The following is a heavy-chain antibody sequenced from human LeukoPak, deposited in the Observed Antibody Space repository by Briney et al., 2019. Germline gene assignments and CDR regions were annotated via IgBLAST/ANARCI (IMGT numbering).Heavy chain of an antibody. D-gene: IGHD2-2*01. CDR3: TTLDIVVVPAAMMDTAMGYGMDV. V-gene: IGHV3-15*01. CDR2: IKSKTDGGTT. CDR1: GFTFSSSA. Sequence: GGSLRLSCAASGFTFSSSAMSWVRQAPGKGLEWVGRIKSKTDGGTTDYAAPVKGRFTISRDDSKNTLYLQMNSLKTEDTAVYYCTTLDIVVVPAAMMDTAMGYGMDVWGQGTTVTVSS. J-gene: IGHJ6*02.